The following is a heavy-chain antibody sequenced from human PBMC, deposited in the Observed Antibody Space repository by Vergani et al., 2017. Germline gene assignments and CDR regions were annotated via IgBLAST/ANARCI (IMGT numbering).Heavy chain of an antibody. V-gene: IGHV3-48*01. D-gene: IGHD5-12*01. CDR2: ISSSSSTI. CDR3: ASREVATMMVIDY. Sequence: EVQLVESGGGLVQPGGSLRLSCAASGFTFSSYSMNWVRQAPGKGLEWVSYISSSSSTIYYADSVKGRFTISRDNAKNSLYLQMNSLRAEATAVYYCASREVATMMVIDYWGQGTLVTVSS. CDR1: GFTFSSYS. J-gene: IGHJ4*02.